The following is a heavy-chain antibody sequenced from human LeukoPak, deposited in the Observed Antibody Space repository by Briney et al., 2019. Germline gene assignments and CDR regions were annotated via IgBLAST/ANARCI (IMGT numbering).Heavy chain of an antibody. CDR3: ARWWATSASIFIDY. CDR1: GHTISNYW. D-gene: IGHD3-3*02. J-gene: IGHJ4*02. V-gene: IGHV3-7*01. CDR2: IKPDGSEK. Sequence: GGSLRLSCAASGHTISNYWMAWVRQAPGKGLEWVANIKPDGSEKYYVDSVKGRFTVSRDNTKNSLYLQMNSLRVEDTALYYCARWWATSASIFIDYWGQGTLVTVSS.